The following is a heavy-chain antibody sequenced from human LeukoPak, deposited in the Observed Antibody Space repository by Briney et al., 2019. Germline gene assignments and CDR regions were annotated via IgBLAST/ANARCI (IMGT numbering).Heavy chain of an antibody. CDR2: ISSSSSYI. CDR3: ARAQGDPLFDY. D-gene: IGHD3-16*01. CDR1: GFTFSSYS. V-gene: IGHV3-21*01. J-gene: IGHJ4*02. Sequence: TGGSLRLSCAASGFTFSSYSMNRVRQAPGKGLEWVSSISSSSSYIYYADSVKGRFTISRDNAKNSLYLQVNSLRAEDTAVYYCARAQGDPLFDYWGQGTLVTVSS.